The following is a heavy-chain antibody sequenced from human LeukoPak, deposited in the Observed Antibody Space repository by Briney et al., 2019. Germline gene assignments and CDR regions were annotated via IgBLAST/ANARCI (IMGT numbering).Heavy chain of an antibody. D-gene: IGHD6-25*01. J-gene: IGHJ4*02. CDR3: AKDYPSGYFYGTPFFDY. V-gene: IGHV3-21*04. Sequence: GGSLRLSCAASGFTFSSYGMNWVRQAPGKGLEWVSSISMSSSYIYYAESVKGRFTISRDNAKNSLYLQMNSLRAEDTAVYYCAKDYPSGYFYGTPFFDYWGQGILVTVSS. CDR1: GFTFSSYG. CDR2: ISMSSSYI.